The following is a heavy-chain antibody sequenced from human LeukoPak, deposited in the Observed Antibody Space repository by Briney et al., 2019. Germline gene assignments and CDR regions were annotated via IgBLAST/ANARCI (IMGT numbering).Heavy chain of an antibody. V-gene: IGHV1-18*01. J-gene: IGHJ4*02. Sequence: GSVKVSCKASGYTFTSYGISWVRQAPGQGLEWMGWISAYNGNTNYAQKLQGRVTMTTDTSTSTAYMELRSLRSDDTAVYYCARETAYCGGDCYFHWGQGTLVTVSS. CDR2: ISAYNGNT. CDR1: GYTFTSYG. D-gene: IGHD2-21*02. CDR3: ARETAYCGGDCYFH.